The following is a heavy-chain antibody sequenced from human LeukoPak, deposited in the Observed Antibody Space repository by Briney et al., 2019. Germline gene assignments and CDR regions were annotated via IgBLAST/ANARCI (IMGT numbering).Heavy chain of an antibody. J-gene: IGHJ6*03. CDR1: GDSISSSNCY. D-gene: IGHD5-18*01. Sequence: PSETLSLTCTVSGDSISSSNCYWGWIRQPPGKGLEWIGSIYFSGGTYYNASLKSRVTISVDTSKNQFSLKLSSVTAADTAVYYCARGGGSGIQLWTRPRYYMDVWGEGTTVTISS. CDR3: ARGGGSGIQLWTRPRYYMDV. V-gene: IGHV4-39*01. CDR2: IYFSGGT.